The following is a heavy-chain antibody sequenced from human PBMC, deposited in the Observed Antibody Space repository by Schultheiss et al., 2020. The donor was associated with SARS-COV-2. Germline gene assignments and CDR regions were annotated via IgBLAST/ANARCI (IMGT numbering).Heavy chain of an antibody. CDR1: GGSISSYY. CDR3: ARSGYSNGSFDY. CDR2: IYNSGST. D-gene: IGHD5-18*01. Sequence: SETLSLTCTVSGGSISSYYWSWIRQPAGKGLEWIGRIYNSGSTNYNPSLKSRVTMSIDTSKNQFSLKLSSVTAADTAVYYCARSGYSNGSFDYWGQGTLVTVSS. V-gene: IGHV4-4*07. J-gene: IGHJ4*02.